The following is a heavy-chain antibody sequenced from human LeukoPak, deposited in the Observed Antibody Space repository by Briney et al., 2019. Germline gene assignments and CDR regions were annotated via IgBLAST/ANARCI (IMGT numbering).Heavy chain of an antibody. V-gene: IGHV5-51*01. Sequence: GESLKISCKGSEYSFNTYWIGWVRQMPGKGLEWMGLIYPDDSDIRYSPSFQGHVTISADKSISTAYLQWSSLKASDTAMYYCARGEIVEGTTSHFDNWGQGTLVTVSS. CDR2: IYPDDSDI. CDR1: EYSFNTYW. D-gene: IGHD1-26*01. J-gene: IGHJ4*02. CDR3: ARGEIVEGTTSHFDN.